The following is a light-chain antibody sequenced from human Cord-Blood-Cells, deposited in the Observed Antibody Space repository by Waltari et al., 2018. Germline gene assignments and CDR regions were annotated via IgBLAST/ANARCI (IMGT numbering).Light chain of an antibody. Sequence: DIQMTQSPSSLSASVGDRVTITCRASQGISNYLAWYQQKPGKVPKLLIYAASTLQSGVPARISGSGSGTDFTLTISSLQTEDVATYYCQKYNSALWTFGQGTKVEIK. J-gene: IGKJ1*01. CDR2: AAS. CDR3: QKYNSALWT. CDR1: QGISNY. V-gene: IGKV1-27*01.